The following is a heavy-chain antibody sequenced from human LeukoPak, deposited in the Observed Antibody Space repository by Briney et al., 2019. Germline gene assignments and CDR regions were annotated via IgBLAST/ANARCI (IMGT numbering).Heavy chain of an antibody. CDR3: ARAYYHDTSRYQGFDF. CDR1: GYTFTSYG. Sequence: ASVKVSCKASGYTFTSYGFTWVRQAPGQGLEWMGWISAYNGNTDYAQKLQARVTMTTDTSTSTAYMELRSLRSDDTAAYFCARAYYHDTSRYQGFDFWGQGTLVTVSS. D-gene: IGHD3-22*01. CDR2: ISAYNGNT. J-gene: IGHJ4*02. V-gene: IGHV1-18*01.